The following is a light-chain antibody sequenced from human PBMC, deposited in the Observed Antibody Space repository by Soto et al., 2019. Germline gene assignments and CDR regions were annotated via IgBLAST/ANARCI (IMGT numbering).Light chain of an antibody. CDR3: QQFNTYPT. Sequence: AIQFTQSPSSLSASVGDRVTITCRASQGISSALAWYQQKPGKAPKLLISHASSLESGVPSRFSGSGSGTDFTLTISSLQPEDFATYHCQQFNTYPTFGGGTKVDI. CDR1: QGISSA. J-gene: IGKJ4*01. V-gene: IGKV1-13*02. CDR2: HAS.